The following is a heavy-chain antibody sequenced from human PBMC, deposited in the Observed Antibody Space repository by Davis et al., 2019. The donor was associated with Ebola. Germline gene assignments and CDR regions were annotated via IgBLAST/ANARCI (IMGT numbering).Heavy chain of an antibody. V-gene: IGHV3-21*01. J-gene: IGHJ4*02. CDR2: ITSSSSHI. CDR3: ARGATVTTTPLDY. CDR1: GFTFSNYA. D-gene: IGHD4-11*01. Sequence: GESLKISCAASGFTFSNYAMNWVRQAPGKGLEWVSSITSSSSHIYYADSVRGRFTISRDNAKNSLYLQMNSLRAEDTAVYYCARGATVTTTPLDYWGQGTLVTVSS.